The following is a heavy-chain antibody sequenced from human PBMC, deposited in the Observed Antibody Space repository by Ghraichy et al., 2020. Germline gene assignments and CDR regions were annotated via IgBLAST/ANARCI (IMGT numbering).Heavy chain of an antibody. J-gene: IGHJ6*02. CDR3: VKGGSDYYDSGRYSIPDKMDV. CDR2: ISSNGGST. V-gene: IGHV3-64D*06. Sequence: GVSLRLSCSASGFTFSSYAIHWVRQAPGKGLEHVSFISSNGGSTYYADSVKGRFTISRDNFKNTLYLQMSSLRAEDTAVYYCVKGGSDYYDSGRYSIPDKMDVWGQGTTVTVSS. CDR1: GFTFSSYA. D-gene: IGHD3-10*01.